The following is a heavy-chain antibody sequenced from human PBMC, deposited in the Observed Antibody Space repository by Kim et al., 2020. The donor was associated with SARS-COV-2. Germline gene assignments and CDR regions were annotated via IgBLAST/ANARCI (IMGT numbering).Heavy chain of an antibody. Sequence: GGSLRLSCEASGFTFNNHAMTWVRQAPGKGLEWVSAIGGSSGLTHYADSVKGRFTISRDNSKNTLYLQMNSLRAEDTATYYCAKDGNSYGGISFVDYWGQGTLVTVSS. CDR1: GFTFNNHA. D-gene: IGHD4-17*01. CDR2: IGGSSGLT. CDR3: AKDGNSYGGISFVDY. V-gene: IGHV3-23*01. J-gene: IGHJ4*02.